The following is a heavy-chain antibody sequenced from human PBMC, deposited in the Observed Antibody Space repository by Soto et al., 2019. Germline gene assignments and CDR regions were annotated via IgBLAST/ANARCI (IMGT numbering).Heavy chain of an antibody. D-gene: IGHD2-21*02. CDR2: ISYDGSNK. J-gene: IGHJ6*02. CDR3: ANTHDGDCYSCYYYGMDV. CDR1: GFIFSSYG. Sequence: GGSLRLSCAASGFIFSSYGMHWVRQAPGKGLEWVAVISYDGSNKYYADSVKGRFTISRDNSKNTLYLQMNSLRAEDTAVYYCANTHDGDCYSCYYYGMDVWGQGTTVTVSS. V-gene: IGHV3-30*18.